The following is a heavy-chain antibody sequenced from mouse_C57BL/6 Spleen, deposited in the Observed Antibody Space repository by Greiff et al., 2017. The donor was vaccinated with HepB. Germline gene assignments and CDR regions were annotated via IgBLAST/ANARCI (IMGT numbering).Heavy chain of an antibody. D-gene: IGHD1-1*01. Sequence: QVQLQQPGAELVKPGASVKMSCKASGYTFTSYWITWVKQRPGQGLEWIGDIYPGSGSTNYNEKFKSKATLTVDTSSSTAYMQLSSLTSEDSAVYYCARGDRYDGSSLFAYWGEGTLVTVSA. CDR2: IYPGSGST. J-gene: IGHJ3*01. CDR3: ARGDRYDGSSLFAY. V-gene: IGHV1-55*01. CDR1: GYTFTSYW.